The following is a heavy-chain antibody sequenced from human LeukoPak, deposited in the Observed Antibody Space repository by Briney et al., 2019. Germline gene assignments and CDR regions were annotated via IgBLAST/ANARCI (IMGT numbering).Heavy chain of an antibody. J-gene: IGHJ3*02. CDR2: ISYDGSNK. Sequence: PGGSLRLSCAASGFTFSSYAMHWVRQAPGKGLEWVAVISYDGSNKYYADSVKGRFTISRDNSKNTLYLQMNSLRAEDTAVYYCARDREDIVVVPAAIPGDAFDIWGQGTMVTVS. V-gene: IGHV3-30-3*01. CDR3: ARDREDIVVVPAAIPGDAFDI. CDR1: GFTFSSYA. D-gene: IGHD2-2*02.